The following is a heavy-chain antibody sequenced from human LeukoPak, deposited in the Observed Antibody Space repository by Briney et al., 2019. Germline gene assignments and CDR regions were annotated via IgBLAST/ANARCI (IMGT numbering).Heavy chain of an antibody. Sequence: GGSLRLSCTASGFTFSNYEMNWVRQAPGKGLEWVPYISSSGSTIYYADSVKGRFTISRDNAKNSLYLQMNSLRAEDTAVYYCARDGYGNGPEFDCWGQGTLVTVSS. J-gene: IGHJ4*02. V-gene: IGHV3-48*03. CDR2: ISSSGSTI. D-gene: IGHD2-8*01. CDR3: ARDGYGNGPEFDC. CDR1: GFTFSNYE.